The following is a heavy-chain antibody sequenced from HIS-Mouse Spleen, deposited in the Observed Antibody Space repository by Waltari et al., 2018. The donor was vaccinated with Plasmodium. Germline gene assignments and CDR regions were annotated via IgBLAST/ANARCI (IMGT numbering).Heavy chain of an antibody. D-gene: IGHD6-13*01. CDR1: GGTFSSYA. V-gene: IGHV1-69*04. CDR2: SSPILGIT. Sequence: QVQLVQSGAEVKKPGSSVKVSCKASGGTFSSYAISRVRQAPGQGLEWMGSSSPILGITNYAQNCQGRVPMTADKSTSADYMELSSLRSEDTAVYYCARVLSIAAAGKDAFDIWGQGTMVTVSS. J-gene: IGHJ3*02. CDR3: ARVLSIAAAGKDAFDI.